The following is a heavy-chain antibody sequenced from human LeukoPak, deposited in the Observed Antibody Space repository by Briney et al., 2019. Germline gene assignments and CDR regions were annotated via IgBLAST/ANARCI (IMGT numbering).Heavy chain of an antibody. V-gene: IGHV3-23*01. J-gene: IGHJ3*02. D-gene: IGHD3-22*01. CDR2: ISGSGGST. Sequence: PGGSLRLSCAASGFTFSSYAMSWVRQAPGKGLEWVSAISGSGGSTYYADSVKGRFTISRDKSKNTLYLQMNSLRAEDTAVYYCAKAYWNYYDSSGYYCGGAFDIWGQGTMVTVSS. CDR3: AKAYWNYYDSSGYYCGGAFDI. CDR1: GFTFSSYA.